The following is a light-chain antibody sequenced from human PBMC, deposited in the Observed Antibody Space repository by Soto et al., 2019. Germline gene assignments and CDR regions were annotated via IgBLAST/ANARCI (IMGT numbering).Light chain of an antibody. CDR3: QQGHNWPLT. Sequence: EIVMTQSPATLSVSPGARATLSCRASQSISTELAWYQQKPGQHPRLLIYSASTRATGVPARFTGSGSGSEFTLTISGLQSEDFAVYYCQQGHNWPLTFGQGTRLEI. V-gene: IGKV3-15*01. J-gene: IGKJ2*01. CDR1: QSISTE. CDR2: SAS.